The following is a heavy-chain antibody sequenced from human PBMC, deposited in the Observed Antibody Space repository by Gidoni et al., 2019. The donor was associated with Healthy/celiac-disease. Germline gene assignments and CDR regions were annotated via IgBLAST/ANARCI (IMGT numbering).Heavy chain of an antibody. D-gene: IGHD3-10*01. Sequence: QVQLVQSGAEVKKPGASVKVSCKASGYTFTAYYMHWVRQAPGQGLEWMGWINPNSGGTNYAQKFQGRVTMTRDTSISTAYMELSRLRSDDTAVYYCASFRGVGSYGLDAFDIWGQGTMVTVSS. CDR3: ASFRGVGSYGLDAFDI. V-gene: IGHV1-2*02. CDR2: INPNSGGT. J-gene: IGHJ3*02. CDR1: GYTFTAYY.